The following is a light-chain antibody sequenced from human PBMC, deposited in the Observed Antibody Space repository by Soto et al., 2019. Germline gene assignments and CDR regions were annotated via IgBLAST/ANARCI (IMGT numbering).Light chain of an antibody. CDR2: EGS. J-gene: IGLJ2*01. V-gene: IGLV2-23*01. CDR3: CSYAGSSTPQVV. CDR1: SSDVGGYNL. Sequence: QSALTQPASVSGSPGQSITISCTGTSSDVGGYNLVSWYQQHPGKAPKLMIYEGSKRPSGVSNRFSGSKSGNTASLTISGLQAEDEADYYCCSYAGSSTPQVVFGGGTKLTVL.